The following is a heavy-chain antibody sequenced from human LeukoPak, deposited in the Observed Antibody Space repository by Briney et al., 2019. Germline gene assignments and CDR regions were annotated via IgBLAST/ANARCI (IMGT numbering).Heavy chain of an antibody. CDR1: GFTFSNYA. Sequence: GSLRLSCSASGFTFSNYAMNWFRQAPGKGLEYVSVIGPNGGDAYYADSVKGRFTISRDNSKNTLYLQMSSLRAEDMAVYYCAKGRPTTLGYCGRSICADWYFDLWGRGTLLSVSS. CDR2: IGPNGGDA. J-gene: IGHJ2*01. CDR3: AKGRPTTLGYCGRSICADWYFDL. V-gene: IGHV3-64D*06. D-gene: IGHD2-2*01.